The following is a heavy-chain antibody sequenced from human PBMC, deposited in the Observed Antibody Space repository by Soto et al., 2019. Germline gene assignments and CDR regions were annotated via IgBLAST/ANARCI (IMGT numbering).Heavy chain of an antibody. J-gene: IGHJ4*02. V-gene: IGHV3-23*01. D-gene: IGHD1-26*01. Sequence: GGSLRLSCAASGFTFSSYAMSWVRQAPGKGLEWVSAISGSGGSTYYADSVKGRFTISRDNSKNTLYLQMNSLRAEDTAVYYCAKHRGYIGVGSTTFDYWGQGTLVTVSS. CDR1: GFTFSSYA. CDR3: AKHRGYIGVGSTTFDY. CDR2: ISGSGGST.